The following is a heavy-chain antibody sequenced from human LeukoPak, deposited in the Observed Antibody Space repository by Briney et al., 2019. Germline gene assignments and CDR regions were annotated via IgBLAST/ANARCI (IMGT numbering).Heavy chain of an antibody. D-gene: IGHD2-21*01. J-gene: IGHJ4*02. Sequence: GGSLRLSCAASGFTVFSDNMSWVRQSPGKGLEWVSVVYSGDDGTNYAESVRGRFTISRDNSKNTVYLQMNSLKVEDTGVYYCAKRSRGYYDYWGQGTLVTVSS. CDR2: VYSGDDGT. CDR1: GFTVFSDN. CDR3: AKRSRGYYDY. V-gene: IGHV3-66*02.